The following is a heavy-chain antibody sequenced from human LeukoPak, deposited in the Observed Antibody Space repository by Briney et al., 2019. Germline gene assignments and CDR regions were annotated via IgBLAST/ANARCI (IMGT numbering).Heavy chain of an antibody. CDR1: GFTITNYA. J-gene: IGHJ4*02. D-gene: IGHD1-1*01. Sequence: PGGSLRLSCAASGFTITNYAMHWARQAPGKGLEWVAVISYHGSSQYYADSVKGRFTISRDTLKNTVYLQMSSLRPEDTAIYYCARAGPNDHRFDYWGQGTLVAVSS. CDR3: ARAGPNDHRFDY. CDR2: ISYHGSSQ. V-gene: IGHV3-30-3*01.